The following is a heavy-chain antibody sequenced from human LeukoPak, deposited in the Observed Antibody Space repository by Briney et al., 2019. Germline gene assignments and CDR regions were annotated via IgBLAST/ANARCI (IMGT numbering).Heavy chain of an antibody. CDR1: GGTFSSYA. CDR2: IIPILGIA. J-gene: IGHJ4*02. CDR3: AREGGDDYGDFRSDY. D-gene: IGHD4-17*01. V-gene: IGHV1-69*04. Sequence: SVKVSCKASGGTFSSYAISWVRQAPGQGLEWMGRIIPILGIANYAQKFQGRVTITADKSTSTAYMELSSLRSEDTAVYYCAREGGDDYGDFRSDYWGQGTLVTVSS.